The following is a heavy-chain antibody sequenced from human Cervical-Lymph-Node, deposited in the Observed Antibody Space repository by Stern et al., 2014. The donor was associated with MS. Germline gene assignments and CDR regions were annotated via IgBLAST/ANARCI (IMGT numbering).Heavy chain of an antibody. J-gene: IGHJ4*02. V-gene: IGHV4-59*01. Sequence: VQLEESGPGLVKPSETLSLTCSVSGGSINTYFWNWIRQPPGKGLEWIGSINDSGDTKYSPSLQSRVTISIDTSKRQFSLKVSSVTAADTAIYYCARATGAATALLYWGLGSLVTVS. CDR3: ARATGAATALLY. CDR2: INDSGDT. D-gene: IGHD2-2*01. CDR1: GGSINTYF.